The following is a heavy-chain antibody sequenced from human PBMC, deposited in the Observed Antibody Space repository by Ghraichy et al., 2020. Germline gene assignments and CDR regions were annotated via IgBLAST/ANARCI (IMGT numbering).Heavy chain of an antibody. Sequence: SETLSLTCAVYGGSFSEYYWSWIRQPPGKGLEWIGEINHGGSTSYNPSLMSRITMSLDTSKNQFYLKMSSVTAADTAVYYCATVDTGYSSGGRGMDVWGQGTTVTVSS. J-gene: IGHJ6*02. V-gene: IGHV4-34*10. CDR3: ATVDTGYSSGGRGMDV. CDR2: INHGGST. CDR1: GGSFSEYY. D-gene: IGHD6-19*01.